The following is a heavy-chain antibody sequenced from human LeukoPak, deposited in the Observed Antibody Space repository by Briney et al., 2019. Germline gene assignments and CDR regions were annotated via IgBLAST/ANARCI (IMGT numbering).Heavy chain of an antibody. CDR1: GGSISSGDYY. D-gene: IGHD5-12*01. CDR2: IYYSGST. CDR3: AREVPWIWNFDL. J-gene: IGHJ2*01. V-gene: IGHV4-30-4*01. Sequence: PSETLSLTCTVSGGSISSGDYYWSWIRQPPGTGLEWIGYIYYSGSTYYNPSLKSRVTISVDTSKNQFSLKLNSVTAADTAVYYCAREVPWIWNFDLWGRGTLVTVSS.